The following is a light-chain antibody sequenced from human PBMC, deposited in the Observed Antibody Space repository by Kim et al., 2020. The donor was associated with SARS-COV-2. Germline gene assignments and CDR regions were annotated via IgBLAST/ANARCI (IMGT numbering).Light chain of an antibody. CDR3: GTWDSSVTAGV. Sequence: GQTVAISCSGSRSNIGNYYVSWYQQFPGTAPRLLIYENTKRPSGIPDRFSGSKSGTTATLAITGLQTGDEADYYCGTWDSSVTAGVFGGGTQLTVL. V-gene: IGLV1-51*01. J-gene: IGLJ2*01. CDR2: ENT. CDR1: RSNIGNYY.